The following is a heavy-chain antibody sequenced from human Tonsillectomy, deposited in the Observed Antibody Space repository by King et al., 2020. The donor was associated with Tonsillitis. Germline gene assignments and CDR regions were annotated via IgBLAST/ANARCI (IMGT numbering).Heavy chain of an antibody. V-gene: IGHV4-39*07. CDR3: ARHYYFVSGSYYVYYFDY. J-gene: IGHJ4*02. Sequence: LQLQESGPGLVKPSETLSLTCTVSGGSISNTRYYWGWIRQPPGKGLEWIGSIYYTGRTYDSPSLKSRVTISADTSKNQFSLKLNSVTAADTAVYYCARHYYFVSGSYYVYYFDYWGQGTLVTVST. CDR2: IYYTGRT. D-gene: IGHD3-10*01. CDR1: GGSISNTRYY.